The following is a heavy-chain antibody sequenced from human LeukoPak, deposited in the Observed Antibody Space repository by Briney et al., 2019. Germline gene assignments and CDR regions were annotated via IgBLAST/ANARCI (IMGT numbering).Heavy chain of an antibody. V-gene: IGHV1-69*05. CDR1: GYTFTRNG. J-gene: IGHJ4*02. CDR3: ARGHSYGDHFDY. Sequence: SVKVSCKTPGYTFTRNGIGWVRQAPGQGLEWMGGIIPIFGTANYAQKFQGRVTITTDESTSTAYMELSSLRSEDTAVYYCARGHSYGDHFDYWGQGTLVTVSS. CDR2: IIPIFGTA. D-gene: IGHD5-18*01.